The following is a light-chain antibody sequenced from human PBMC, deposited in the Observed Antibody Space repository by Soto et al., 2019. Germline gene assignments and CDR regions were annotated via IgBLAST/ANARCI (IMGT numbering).Light chain of an antibody. Sequence: EIVLTQTPGTLSLSPGDRATLSCSTSQSISSSYLAWYQQKPGQAPSLLIYGASSRATGIPDRFSGSGSGTDFTLTISRLEPEDFAIYYCQQRSNWPITFGQGTRLEIK. CDR2: GAS. J-gene: IGKJ5*01. CDR1: QSISSSY. V-gene: IGKV3D-20*02. CDR3: QQRSNWPIT.